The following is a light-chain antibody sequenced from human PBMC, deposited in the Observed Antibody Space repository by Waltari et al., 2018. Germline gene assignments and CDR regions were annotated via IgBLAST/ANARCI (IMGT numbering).Light chain of an antibody. Sequence: QSVLTPPPSVSAAPGQRVTISCSGGSSNIGNNYVSWYRQFPGTAPKLLIYENTERPSGIPGRFSGSKSGTSATLDITGLQAGDEADYYCGTWDSSLSGAVLGGGTHLTVL. J-gene: IGLJ7*01. CDR3: GTWDSSLSGAV. V-gene: IGLV1-51*02. CDR1: SSNIGNNY. CDR2: ENT.